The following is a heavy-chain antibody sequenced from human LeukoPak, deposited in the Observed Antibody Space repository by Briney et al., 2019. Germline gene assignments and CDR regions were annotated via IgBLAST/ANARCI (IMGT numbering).Heavy chain of an antibody. D-gene: IGHD6-6*01. Sequence: GGSLRLSCAASGFTFSSYGMHWVRQAPGKGLEWVAVISYDGSNKYYADSVKGRFTISRDNSKNTLYLQMNSLRAEDTAVYYCARDSSDGDYYGMDVWGQGTTVTVSS. CDR3: ARDSSDGDYYGMDV. CDR2: ISYDGSNK. J-gene: IGHJ6*02. CDR1: GFTFSSYG. V-gene: IGHV3-30*03.